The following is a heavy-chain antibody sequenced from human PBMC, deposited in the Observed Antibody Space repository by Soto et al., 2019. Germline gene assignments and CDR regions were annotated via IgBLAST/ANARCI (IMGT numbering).Heavy chain of an antibody. D-gene: IGHD6-13*01. V-gene: IGHV3-30-3*01. CDR3: ARDPGIAAGYFDY. CDR1: GFTFRRCA. J-gene: IGHJ4*02. CDR2: ISYDGSNK. Sequence: XXSLRLSCAASGFTFRRCAMHWVLQAPGKGLEWVAVISYDGSNKYYADSVKGRFTISRDNSKNTLYLQMNSLRAEDTAVYYCARDPGIAAGYFDYWGQGTLVTVSS.